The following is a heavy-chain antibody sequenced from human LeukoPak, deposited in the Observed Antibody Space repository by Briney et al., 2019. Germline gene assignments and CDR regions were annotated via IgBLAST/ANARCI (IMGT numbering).Heavy chain of an antibody. CDR1: GFTFSNYG. CDR3: ARESYDSSGYYYGGGFDY. V-gene: IGHV3-30*03. CDR2: ISYDGSNK. D-gene: IGHD3-22*01. J-gene: IGHJ4*02. Sequence: PGGSLRLSCAASGFTFSNYGIHWVRQAPGKGLEWVAVISYDGSNKYYAESVKGRFTISRDNAKNTLYLQMNSLRAEDTAVYYCARESYDSSGYYYGGGFDYWGQGTLVTVSS.